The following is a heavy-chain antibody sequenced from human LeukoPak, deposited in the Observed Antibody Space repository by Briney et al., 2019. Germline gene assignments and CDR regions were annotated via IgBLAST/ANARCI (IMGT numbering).Heavy chain of an antibody. CDR1: GESVSSDNAA. D-gene: IGHD2-2*01. J-gene: IGHJ5*02. CDR2: TYYRSTWYN. V-gene: IGHV6-1*01. CDR3: ARRLTQYDCFDP. Sequence: SQTLSLTCAISGESVSSDNAAWSWIRQSPSRGLEWLGRTYYRSTWYNDYAVSVRGRITVNPDTSKNQFSLHLNSVTPEDTAVYYCARRLTQYDCFDPWGQGILVTVSS.